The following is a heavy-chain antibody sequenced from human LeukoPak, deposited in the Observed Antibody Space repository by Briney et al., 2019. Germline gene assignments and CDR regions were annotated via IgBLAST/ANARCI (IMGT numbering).Heavy chain of an antibody. Sequence: SETLSLTCAVSGGSISSSNWWSWVRQPPGKGLEWIGEIYHSGSTNYNPSLKSRVTISVDTSKNQFSLKLTSVTAADTAVYYCARALNWNYGYYYYLDVWGRGTPVTVSS. CDR3: ARALNWNYGYYYYLDV. J-gene: IGHJ6*03. CDR1: GGSISSSNW. D-gene: IGHD1-7*01. V-gene: IGHV4-4*02. CDR2: IYHSGST.